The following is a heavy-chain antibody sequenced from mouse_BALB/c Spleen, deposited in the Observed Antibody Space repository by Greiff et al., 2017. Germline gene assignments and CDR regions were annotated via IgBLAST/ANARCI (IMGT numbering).Heavy chain of an antibody. CDR3: ARRGNYLYYFDY. V-gene: IGHV1-63*02. Sequence: VQLQESGAELVRPGTSVKISCKASGYTFTNYWLGWVKQRPGHGLEWIGDIYPGGGYTNYNEKFKGKATLTADTSSSTAYMQLSSLTSEDSAVYFCARRGNYLYYFDYWGQGTTLTVSS. CDR1: GYTFTNYW. J-gene: IGHJ2*01. D-gene: IGHD2-1*01. CDR2: IYPGGGYT.